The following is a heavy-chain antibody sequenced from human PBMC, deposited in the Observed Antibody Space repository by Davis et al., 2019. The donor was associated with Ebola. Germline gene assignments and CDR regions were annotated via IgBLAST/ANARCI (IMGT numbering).Heavy chain of an antibody. J-gene: IGHJ4*02. D-gene: IGHD3-22*01. CDR3: AKESSRYYESSGYLDY. V-gene: IGHV3-23*01. Sequence: GESLKISCAASGFAFSSYAMSWVRQAPGKGLEWLSIIDTTGVGTYYADSVKGRFSISRDNSKNTLYLQMNRLRAEDTALYYCAKESSRYYESSGYLDYWGQGTLVTASS. CDR2: IDTTGVGT. CDR1: GFAFSSYA.